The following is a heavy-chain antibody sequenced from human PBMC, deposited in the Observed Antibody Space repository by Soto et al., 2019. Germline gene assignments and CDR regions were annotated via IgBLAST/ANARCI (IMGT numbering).Heavy chain of an antibody. CDR2: IWYDGSNK. Sequence: QVQLVESGGGVVQPGRSLRLSCAASGFTFSSYGMHWVRQAPGKGLEWVAVIWYDGSNKYYADSVKGRFTISRDNSKNTWYLQMISLRAEETAVYYCARDVRCTNGVCEDYWGQGTLSPSPQ. V-gene: IGHV3-33*01. CDR1: GFTFSSYG. CDR3: ARDVRCTNGVCEDY. J-gene: IGHJ4*02. D-gene: IGHD2-8*01.